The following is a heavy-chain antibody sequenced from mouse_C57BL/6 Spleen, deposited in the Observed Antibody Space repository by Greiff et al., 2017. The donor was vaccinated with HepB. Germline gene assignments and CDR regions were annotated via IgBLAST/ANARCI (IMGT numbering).Heavy chain of an antibody. V-gene: IGHV1-69*01. J-gene: IGHJ3*01. Sequence: QVQLKQPGAELVMPGASVKLSCKASGYTFTSYWMHWVKQRPGQGLEWIGEIDPSDSYTNYNQKFKGKSTLTVDKSSSTAYMQLSSLTSEDSAVYYCASSYEGFAYWGQGTLVTVSA. CDR1: GYTFTSYW. CDR2: IDPSDSYT. D-gene: IGHD1-1*01. CDR3: ASSYEGFAY.